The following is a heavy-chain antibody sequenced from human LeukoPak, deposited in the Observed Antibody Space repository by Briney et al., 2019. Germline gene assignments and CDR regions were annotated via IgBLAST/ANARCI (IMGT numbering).Heavy chain of an antibody. Sequence: PGESLRLSCAASGFTFSSYAMSWVRQAPGKGLEWVSAISGSGGSTYYADSVKGRFTISRDNSKNTLYLQMNSLRAEDTAVYYCAPSLKWEPPYYFDYWGQGTLVTVSS. CDR3: APSLKWEPPYYFDY. V-gene: IGHV3-23*01. CDR1: GFTFSSYA. J-gene: IGHJ4*02. D-gene: IGHD1-26*01. CDR2: ISGSGGST.